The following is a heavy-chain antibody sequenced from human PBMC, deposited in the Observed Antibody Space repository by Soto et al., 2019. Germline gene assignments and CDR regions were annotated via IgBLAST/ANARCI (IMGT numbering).Heavy chain of an antibody. CDR3: AKFPVLRFSAFDY. Sequence: GESLKISCAASGFTFSSYAMSWVRQAPGKGLEWVSAISGSGGSTYYADSVKGRFTISRDNSKNTLYLQMNSLRTEDTAVYYCAKFPVLRFSAFDYWGQGTLVTVSS. V-gene: IGHV3-23*01. CDR2: ISGSGGST. CDR1: GFTFSSYA. D-gene: IGHD3-3*01. J-gene: IGHJ4*02.